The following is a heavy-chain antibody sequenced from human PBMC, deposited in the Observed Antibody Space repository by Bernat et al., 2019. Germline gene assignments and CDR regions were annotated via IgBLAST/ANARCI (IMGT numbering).Heavy chain of an antibody. J-gene: IGHJ4*02. V-gene: IGHV4-39*01. CDR1: GGSISSNSYY. Sequence: QLQLQESGPGLVKPSETLSLTCSISGGSISSNSYYWGWIRQPPGKGLEWIGSIHYSGTTYYNPSLESRLTISVDTSKNQFSLKLRSATAADTAVYYCARTLGVAAATGGYWGQGTLVTVSS. CDR2: IHYSGTT. CDR3: ARTLGVAAATGGY. D-gene: IGHD6-13*01.